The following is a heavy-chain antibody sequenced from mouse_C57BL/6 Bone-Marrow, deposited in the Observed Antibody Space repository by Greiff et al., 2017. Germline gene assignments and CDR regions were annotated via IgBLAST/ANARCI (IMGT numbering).Heavy chain of an antibody. J-gene: IGHJ2*01. Sequence: EVKLVESGGDLVKPGGSLKFSCAASGFTFSSYGMSWVRQTPDKRLAWVATISSGGSYTYYPDSVKGRFTISRDNAKNTLYLQMSSLKSENTAMYYCAATVTGIYFGCWGQGTTLTVSS. V-gene: IGHV5-6*01. CDR3: AATVTGIYFGC. D-gene: IGHD4-1*02. CDR1: GFTFSSYG. CDR2: ISSGGSYT.